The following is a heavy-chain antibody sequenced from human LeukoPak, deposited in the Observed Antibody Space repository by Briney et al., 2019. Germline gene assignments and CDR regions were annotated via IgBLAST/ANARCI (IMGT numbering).Heavy chain of an antibody. CDR2: IRAYNGNT. CDR1: GYTFTSYG. CDR3: ARDGFSSSWYLDY. J-gene: IGHJ4*02. Sequence: DSVKVSCKASGYTFTSYGISWVRQAPGQGLEWMGWIRAYNGNTNYARQLQGRVTMTTDTSTSTAYMELRSLRSDDTAVYFCARDGFSSSWYLDYWGQGTLVTVSS. V-gene: IGHV1-18*01. D-gene: IGHD6-13*01.